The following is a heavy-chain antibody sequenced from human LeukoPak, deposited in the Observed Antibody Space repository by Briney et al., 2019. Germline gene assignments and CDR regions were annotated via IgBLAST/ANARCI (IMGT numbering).Heavy chain of an antibody. CDR3: ARVRGVFSPGYYYYYYMDV. D-gene: IGHD3-10*01. J-gene: IGHJ6*03. CDR2: IIPIFGTA. Sequence: GSSVKVSCKASGGTFSSYAISWVRQAPGQGLEWMGGIIPIFGTANYAQKFQGRVTITTDESTSTAYMELSSLRSEDTAVYYCARVRGVFSPGYYYYYYMDVWGKGTTVTVSS. V-gene: IGHV1-69*05. CDR1: GGTFSSYA.